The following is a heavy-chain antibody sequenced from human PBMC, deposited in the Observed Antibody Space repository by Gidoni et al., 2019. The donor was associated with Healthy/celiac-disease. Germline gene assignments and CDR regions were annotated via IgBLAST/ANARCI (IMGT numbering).Heavy chain of an antibody. CDR3: ARDDIVVVPAAPASYYGMDV. Sequence: QVQLVQSGAEVKKPGSSVKVSCKASGGTFSSYAISWVRQAPGQGLELMGGIIPIFGTANYAQKFQGRVTITADESTSTAYMELSSLRSEDTAVYYCARDDIVVVPAAPASYYGMDVWGQGTTVTVSS. CDR1: GGTFSSYA. J-gene: IGHJ6*02. V-gene: IGHV1-69*01. CDR2: IIPIFGTA. D-gene: IGHD2-2*01.